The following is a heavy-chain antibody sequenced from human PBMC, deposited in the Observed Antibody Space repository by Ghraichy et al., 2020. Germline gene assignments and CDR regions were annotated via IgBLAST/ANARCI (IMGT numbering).Heavy chain of an antibody. J-gene: IGHJ3*02. CDR1: GFTFGSYW. CDR3: ARGGAQAAFDI. D-gene: IGHD1-26*01. CDR2: IKQAGREK. V-gene: IGHV3-7*03. Sequence: GGSLRLSCAASGFTFGSYWMSWIRQAPGKGLEWVANIKQAGREKSYVDSVKGRFTISRDNAKNSLYLQMNSLRAEDTAVYYCARGGAQAAFDIWGQGTMVTVSS.